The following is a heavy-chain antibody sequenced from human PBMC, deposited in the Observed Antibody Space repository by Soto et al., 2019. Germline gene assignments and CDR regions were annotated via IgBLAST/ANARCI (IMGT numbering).Heavy chain of an antibody. CDR2: INPNSGGT. Sequence: ASVKVSCKASGYTFTGYYMHWVRQAPGQGLEWMGWINPNSGGTNYAQKFQGRVTMTRDTSISTAYMELSRLRSDDTAVYYCARSRVAAYNWFDPWGQGTLVTVSS. V-gene: IGHV1-2*02. CDR3: ARSRVAAYNWFDP. CDR1: GYTFTGYY. J-gene: IGHJ5*02. D-gene: IGHD2-15*01.